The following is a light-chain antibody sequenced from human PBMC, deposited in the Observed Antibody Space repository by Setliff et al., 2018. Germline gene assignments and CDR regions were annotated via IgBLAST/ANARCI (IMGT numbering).Light chain of an antibody. J-gene: IGLJ1*01. CDR2: EVN. Sequence: QSVLTQPPSASGSPGQSVTVSCTGTSSDVGNYDFVSWYQQRPGKAPKLLIYEVNKRPSGVPDRFSGSKSGNTASLTVSGLQAEDEADYYCCSYAGSYTYVFGTGTKVTVL. CDR1: SSDVGNYDF. CDR3: CSYAGSYTYV. V-gene: IGLV2-8*01.